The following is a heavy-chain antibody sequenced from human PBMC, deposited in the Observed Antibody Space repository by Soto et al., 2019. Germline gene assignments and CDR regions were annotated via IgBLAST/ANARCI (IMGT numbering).Heavy chain of an antibody. V-gene: IGHV1-8*01. CDR1: GYTFSSYD. J-gene: IGHJ4*02. Sequence: QVQLVQSGAEVKKPGASVKVSCKASGYTFSSYDINWVRQATGQGLEWMGWLNPNSGDTGYAQKFQGRVTLTRNTSINTAYIELSGLTSDETAVDYCATSGGGWYLYWGQGTLVTVSS. CDR3: ATSGGGWYLY. D-gene: IGHD6-19*01. CDR2: LNPNSGDT.